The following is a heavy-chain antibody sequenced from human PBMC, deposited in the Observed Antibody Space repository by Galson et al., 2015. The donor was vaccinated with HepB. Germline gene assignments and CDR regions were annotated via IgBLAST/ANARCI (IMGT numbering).Heavy chain of an antibody. CDR3: ARDLLVVGGREDY. V-gene: IGHV3-33*01. Sequence: SLRLSCAASGFTFSRYGMHWVRQAPGKGLEWVAMIYYDGSNTFYEDSVKGRFTISRDNSKNTLYLQMNSLKVEDTAVYYCARDLLVVGGREDYWGQGTLVTVSS. D-gene: IGHD2-8*02. J-gene: IGHJ4*02. CDR1: GFTFSRYG. CDR2: IYYDGSNT.